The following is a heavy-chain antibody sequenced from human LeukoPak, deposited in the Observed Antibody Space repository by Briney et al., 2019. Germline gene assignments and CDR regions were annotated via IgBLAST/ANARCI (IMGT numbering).Heavy chain of an antibody. J-gene: IGHJ4*02. CDR3: ARAGVVGARLCDY. Sequence: GGSLRLSCAASGFTFSSYGMHWVRQAPGKGLGWVSVIWYDGSNKYYADSVKGRFTISRDNSKNTLYLQMNSLRAEDTAVYYCARAGVVGARLCDYWGQGTLVTVSS. CDR2: IWYDGSNK. D-gene: IGHD2-15*01. V-gene: IGHV3-33*01. CDR1: GFTFSSYG.